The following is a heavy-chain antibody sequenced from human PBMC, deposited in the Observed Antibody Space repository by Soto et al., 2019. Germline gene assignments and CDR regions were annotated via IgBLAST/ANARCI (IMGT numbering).Heavy chain of an antibody. Sequence: QVQLVESGGGVVQPGTSLRLSCVGSGFTFRSYVIHWLRQAPGKGLEWVALTSYDGSNKDYGDSVKGRFTISRDNSRNTVDLQMDSLRREDTALYYCARWGTTGGLDVWGQGTLVSVSS. CDR1: GFTFRSYV. CDR3: ARWGTTGGLDV. V-gene: IGHV3-30*19. D-gene: IGHD3-16*01. J-gene: IGHJ1*01. CDR2: TSYDGSNK.